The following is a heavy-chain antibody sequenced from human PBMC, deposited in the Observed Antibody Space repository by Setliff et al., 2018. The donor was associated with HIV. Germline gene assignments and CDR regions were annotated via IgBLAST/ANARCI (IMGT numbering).Heavy chain of an antibody. Sequence: LSLTCTVSGGSISSYYWSWIRQPPGKGLEWIGYIYTSGSTNYNPSLRSRVTISVDTSKNQFSLKLSSVTAADTAVYFCARQTYYYDNSGHNWFDPWGQGTLVTVSS. CDR3: ARQTYYYDNSGHNWFDP. V-gene: IGHV4-4*09. CDR1: GGSISSYY. CDR2: IYTSGST. D-gene: IGHD3-22*01. J-gene: IGHJ5*02.